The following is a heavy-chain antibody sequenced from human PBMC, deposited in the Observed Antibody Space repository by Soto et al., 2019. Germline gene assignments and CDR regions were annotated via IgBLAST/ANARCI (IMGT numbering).Heavy chain of an antibody. CDR3: ARGGGSWADYLVY. CDR2: IYYSGST. Sequence: QVQLQESGPGLVKPSQNLALTCTVSVGSISSGGYYWSWIRQHPGKVLEWIGYIYYSGSTYYNPSLESRVTISVDPSKNQFSLKLSSVTAADTAVYCCARGGGSWADYLVYCGQGPLDTFSS. V-gene: IGHV4-31*03. J-gene: IGHJ4*02. D-gene: IGHD6-13*01. CDR1: VGSISSGGYY.